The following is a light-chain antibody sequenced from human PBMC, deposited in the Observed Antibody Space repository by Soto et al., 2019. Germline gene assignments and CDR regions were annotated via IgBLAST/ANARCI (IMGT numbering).Light chain of an antibody. CDR1: SSDVGGYEH. V-gene: IGLV2-14*01. J-gene: IGLJ1*01. CDR3: NSQRSSGTRV. CDR2: EVS. Sequence: QSALTQPASVSGSPGQSITISCTGTSSDVGGYEHVSWYQHHPGKAPKLMIYEVSNRPSGVSNRFSGSKSGYTASLTISGLQAEDEADYYCNSQRSSGTRVFGTGTKVTV.